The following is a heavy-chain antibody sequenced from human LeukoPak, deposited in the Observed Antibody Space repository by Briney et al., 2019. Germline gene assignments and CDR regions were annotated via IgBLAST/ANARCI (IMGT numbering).Heavy chain of an antibody. Sequence: ASVNVSCKASGYTFTGYYMHWVRQAPGQGLEWMGWMNPNSGNTGYAQKFQGRVTMTRNTSISTAYMELSSLRSEDTAVYYCARGHAGRWLKVYYYYYGMDVWGQGTTVTVSS. CDR3: ARGHAGRWLKVYYYYYGMDV. CDR2: MNPNSGNT. V-gene: IGHV1-8*02. CDR1: GYTFTGYY. J-gene: IGHJ6*02. D-gene: IGHD6-19*01.